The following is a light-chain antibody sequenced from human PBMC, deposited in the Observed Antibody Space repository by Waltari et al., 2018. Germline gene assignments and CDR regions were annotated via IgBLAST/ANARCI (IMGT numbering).Light chain of an antibody. CDR1: QSVLYSVNNNNY. CDR3: QQYYSSPAT. V-gene: IGKV4-1*01. Sequence: DIVLTQSPDSLAVSLGEWATIDCKPSQSVLYSVNNNNYLAWYQQKPGQPPKLLIYCASTREAGVPARFSGSGSGTDFTLTISSLLDDDVAVYYCQQYYSSPATVGQGTKVEIK. J-gene: IGKJ1*01. CDR2: CAS.